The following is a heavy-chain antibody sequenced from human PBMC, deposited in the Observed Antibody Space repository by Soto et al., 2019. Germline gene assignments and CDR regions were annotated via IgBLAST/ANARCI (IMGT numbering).Heavy chain of an antibody. V-gene: IGHV5-51*01. Sequence: GESLKISCKGSGYSFTSYWIGWVRQMPGKGLEWMGIIYPGDADTRYSPSFQGQVTISADKSISTAYLQWSSLKASDTAMYYCARTAKGPTVRGVQYGMDVWGQGTKVTVSS. J-gene: IGHJ6*02. D-gene: IGHD3-10*01. CDR2: IYPGDADT. CDR3: ARTAKGPTVRGVQYGMDV. CDR1: GYSFTSYW.